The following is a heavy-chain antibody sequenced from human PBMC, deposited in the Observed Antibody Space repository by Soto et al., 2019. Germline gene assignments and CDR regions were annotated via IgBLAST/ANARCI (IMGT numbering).Heavy chain of an antibody. J-gene: IGHJ3*02. CDR2: LYWDDDN. Sequence: SGPTLVNPTQALTLTCTFSGFSLRTTGVGVGWIRQPPGKALEWLALLYWDDDNRYNPSLKSRLTLTKDTSKSQVVLTLTNVDPAEAATYYCVTNPPQDSGAFDICGQGTTVTV. V-gene: IGHV2-5*02. CDR1: GFSLRTTGVG. CDR3: VTNPPQDSGAFDI. D-gene: IGHD6-19*01.